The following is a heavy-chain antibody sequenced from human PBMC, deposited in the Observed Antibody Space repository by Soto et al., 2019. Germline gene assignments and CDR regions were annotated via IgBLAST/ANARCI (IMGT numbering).Heavy chain of an antibody. V-gene: IGHV1-18*01. CDR1: GYTFTSYG. CDR2: ISAYNGNT. Sequence: QVQLVQSGAEVKKPGASVKVSCKASGYTFTSYGINWVRQAPGQGLEWMGWISAYNGNTNYAQKLQGRVTMTTDTSTSTAYIELRSLRSDDTAVYYCARGVGGSYSYYYGMDVWGQGTTVTVSS. J-gene: IGHJ6*02. D-gene: IGHD3-16*01. CDR3: ARGVGGSYSYYYGMDV.